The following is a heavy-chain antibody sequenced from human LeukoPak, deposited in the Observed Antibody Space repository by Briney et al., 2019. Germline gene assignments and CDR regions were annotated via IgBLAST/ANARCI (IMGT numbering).Heavy chain of an antibody. D-gene: IGHD6-13*01. Sequence: SVKVSCKASGGTFSSYAISWVRQAPGQRLEWMGRIIPILGIANYAQKFQGRVTITADKSTSTAYMELSSLRSEDTAVYYCARYSSSWYVDWFDPWGQGTLVTVSS. CDR2: IIPILGIA. V-gene: IGHV1-69*04. J-gene: IGHJ5*02. CDR3: ARYSSSWYVDWFDP. CDR1: GGTFSSYA.